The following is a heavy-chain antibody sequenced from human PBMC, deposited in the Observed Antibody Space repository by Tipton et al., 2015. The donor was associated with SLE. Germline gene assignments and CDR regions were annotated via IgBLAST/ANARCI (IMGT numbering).Heavy chain of an antibody. CDR2: IIPSGGST. CDR1: GGTFTDYY. D-gene: IGHD3-16*01. Sequence: QVQLVQSGAEVKKPGSSVKVSCKASGGTFTDYYIHWVRQVPGQGLEWMGIIIPSGGSTNYAQKFQGRVTMTRDTSTSTVYMELSSPTSEDTAVYYCVRELVGGHFDYWGQGTLVTVSS. CDR3: VRELVGGHFDY. V-gene: IGHV1-46*01. J-gene: IGHJ4*02.